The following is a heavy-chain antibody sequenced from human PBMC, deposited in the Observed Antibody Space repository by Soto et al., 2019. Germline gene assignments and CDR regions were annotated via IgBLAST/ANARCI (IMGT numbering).Heavy chain of an antibody. V-gene: IGHV4-59*01. J-gene: IGHJ5*02. Sequence: SETLSLTCTVSGGSISSYYWSWIRQPPGKGLEWIGYIYYSGSTNYNPSLKSRVTISVDTSKNQFSLKLSSVTAADTAVYYCAGWREKEYSSSPALSWFDPWGQGTLVTVS. CDR3: AGWREKEYSSSPALSWFDP. CDR1: GGSISSYY. CDR2: IYYSGST. D-gene: IGHD6-6*01.